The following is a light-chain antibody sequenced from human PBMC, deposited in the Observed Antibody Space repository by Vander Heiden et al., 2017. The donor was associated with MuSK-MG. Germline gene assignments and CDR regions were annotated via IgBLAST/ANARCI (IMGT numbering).Light chain of an antibody. CDR3: QQSDETPHT. CDR2: AAS. CDR1: QNINKY. V-gene: IGKV1-39*01. Sequence: DIQLTQSPSSLSASVGDRVTITCRPSQNINKYLNWYQQKPGKAPKLLIYAASSLQSGVPWRFSGSGSETDFTLTISSLQPEDFATYFCQQSDETPHTFGGGTKVEIK. J-gene: IGKJ4*01.